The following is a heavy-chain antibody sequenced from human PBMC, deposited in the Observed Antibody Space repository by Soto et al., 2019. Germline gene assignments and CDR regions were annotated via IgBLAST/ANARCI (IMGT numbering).Heavy chain of an antibody. V-gene: IGHV3-9*01. CDR2: ISWNSETT. Sequence: EVQLVESGGGMVQPGRSLRLSCVASGFTFDDHAMHWVRRGPGRGLEWVSCISWNSETTGYADSVRGRFTISRDNAKNSLYLQMNSLRVEYTAFYYCAKYEGGVWSVAKGSSYAYYGIDVWGQGTTVIVS. CDR1: GFTFDDHA. J-gene: IGHJ6*02. D-gene: IGHD3-3*01. CDR3: AKYEGGVWSVAKGSSYAYYGIDV.